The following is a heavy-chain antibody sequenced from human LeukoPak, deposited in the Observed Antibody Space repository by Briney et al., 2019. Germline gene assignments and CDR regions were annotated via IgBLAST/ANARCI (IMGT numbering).Heavy chain of an antibody. CDR1: GDSISSYY. D-gene: IGHD2-15*01. V-gene: IGHV4-4*07. CDR2: IYTSGST. J-gene: IGHJ6*03. Sequence: PSETLSLTCTVSGDSISSYYWSWIRQPAGKGLEWIGRIYTSGSTNYNPSLKSRVTMSVDTSKNQFSLKLSSVTAADTAVYYCAREDCSGGSCYSLLMDVWGKGTTVTVSS. CDR3: AREDCSGGSCYSLLMDV.